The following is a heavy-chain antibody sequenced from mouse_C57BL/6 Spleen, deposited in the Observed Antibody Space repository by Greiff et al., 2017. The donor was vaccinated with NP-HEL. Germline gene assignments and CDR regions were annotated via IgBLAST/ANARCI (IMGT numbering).Heavy chain of an antibody. CDR2: IYPRSGNT. Sequence: VQLQQSGAELARPGASVKLSCKASGYTFTSYGISWVKQRTGQGLEWIGEIYPRSGNTYYNAKFKGKATLTADKSSSTAYMELRSLTSEDSAVYFCASFYYYGSSTWFAYWGQGTLVTVSA. D-gene: IGHD1-1*01. CDR3: ASFYYYGSSTWFAY. CDR1: GYTFTSYG. J-gene: IGHJ3*01. V-gene: IGHV1-81*01.